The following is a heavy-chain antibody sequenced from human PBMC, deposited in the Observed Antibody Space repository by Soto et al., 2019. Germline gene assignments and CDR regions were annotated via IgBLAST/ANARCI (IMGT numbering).Heavy chain of an antibody. CDR3: ARGWYYGFQS. Sequence: EVQLVDPGGGLVQPGGSLRLSCTASGFTFSNNDMHWVRQAKGKGLEWVSTIHHAGDTHYPASVRGRFTISRENAKSSLYLQMNSLRAEDTAVYYCARGWYYGFQSWGQVTLVTVSS. J-gene: IGHJ5*02. D-gene: IGHD3-16*01. CDR1: GFTFSNND. CDR2: IHHAGDT. V-gene: IGHV3-13*01.